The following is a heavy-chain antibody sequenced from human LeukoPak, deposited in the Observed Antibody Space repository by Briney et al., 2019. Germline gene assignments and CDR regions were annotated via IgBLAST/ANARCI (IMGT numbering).Heavy chain of an antibody. CDR1: GGSINNYY. CDR2: IYTRGST. V-gene: IGHV4-4*07. J-gene: IGHJ3*02. D-gene: IGHD2-15*01. CDR3: ARGRYCSADICSGGDAFDI. Sequence: SEILSLTCTVSGGSINNYYWSWIRQPAGRGLEWIGRIYTRGSTNYNPSLKSRVTMSVDTSKNQFSLKLSSVTAADTAVYYCARGRYCSADICSGGDAFDIWGQGTMVSVSS.